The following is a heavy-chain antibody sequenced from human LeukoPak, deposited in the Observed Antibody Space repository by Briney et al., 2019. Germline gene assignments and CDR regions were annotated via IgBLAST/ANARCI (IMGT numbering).Heavy chain of an antibody. D-gene: IGHD3/OR15-3a*01. Sequence: GTSLRLFCAASGFTLSTYAMHWVGQLPRKGLEWVAVVWYSGRTKEYTDSVKGRFTISRDDGKNSLYLQLNSLRPEDTALFSCARASCAGPTCQDWDRLDVCGQSTMVTVSS. CDR2: VWYSGRTK. J-gene: IGHJ3*01. CDR1: GFTLSTYA. V-gene: IGHV3-30*04. CDR3: ARASCAGPTCQDWDRLDV.